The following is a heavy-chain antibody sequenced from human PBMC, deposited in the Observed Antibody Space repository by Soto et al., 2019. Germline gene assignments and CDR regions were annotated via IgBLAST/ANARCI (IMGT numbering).Heavy chain of an antibody. J-gene: IGHJ4*02. V-gene: IGHV3-23*01. CDR1: GFTFSSYA. CDR3: ASRSTIFGVVIIPVALDY. D-gene: IGHD3-3*01. CDR2: ISGSGGST. Sequence: EVQLLESGGGLVQPGGSLRLSCAASGFTFSSYAMSWVRQAPGKGLEWVSAISGSGGSTYYADSVKGRFTISRDNSKNTLYLQMNSLRAEDTAVYYCASRSTIFGVVIIPVALDYWGQGILVTVSS.